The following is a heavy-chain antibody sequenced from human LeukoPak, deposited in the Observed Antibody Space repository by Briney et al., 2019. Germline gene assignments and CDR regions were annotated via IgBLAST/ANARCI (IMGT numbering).Heavy chain of an antibody. V-gene: IGHV3-33*01. CDR2: IWYDGSNQ. CDR1: GFTFSSYG. J-gene: IGHJ5*02. D-gene: IGHD6-13*01. CDR3: ARGGSSWLTDNWFDL. Sequence: GGSLRLSCAASGFTFSSYGMHWVRQAPVKGLEWVAVIWYDGSNQYYADSVKGRFTISRDNSKNTLSLQMNSLRAEDTAVYYCARGGSSWLTDNWFDLWGQGTLVTVSS.